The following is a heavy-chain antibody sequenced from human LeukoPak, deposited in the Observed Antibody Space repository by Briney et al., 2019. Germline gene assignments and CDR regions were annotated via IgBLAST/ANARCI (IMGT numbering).Heavy chain of an antibody. V-gene: IGHV1-2*02. CDR1: GYTFTGYY. CDR2: INPNSGGT. J-gene: IGHJ6*02. CDR3: ARGHDDFWSGYPTYGMDV. D-gene: IGHD3-3*01. Sequence: ASVKVSCKASGYTFTGYYMHWVRQAPGQGLEWMGWINPNSGGTNYAQKFQGRVTMTRDTSISTAYMELSRLRSDDTAVYYCARGHDDFWSGYPTYGMDVWGQGTTVTVSS.